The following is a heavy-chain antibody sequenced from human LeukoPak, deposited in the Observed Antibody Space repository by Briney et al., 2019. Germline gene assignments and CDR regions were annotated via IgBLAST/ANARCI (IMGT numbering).Heavy chain of an antibody. Sequence: TGGSLRLSCAASGFTFSSYAMHWVRQAPGKGLEWVAAISYDGSNKYYADSVKGRFTISRDNSKNTLYLQMNSLRAEDTAVYYCARGGYDFWSGYCDYWGQGTLVTVSS. CDR1: GFTFSSYA. CDR3: ARGGYDFWSGYCDY. V-gene: IGHV3-30*01. D-gene: IGHD3-3*01. CDR2: ISYDGSNK. J-gene: IGHJ4*02.